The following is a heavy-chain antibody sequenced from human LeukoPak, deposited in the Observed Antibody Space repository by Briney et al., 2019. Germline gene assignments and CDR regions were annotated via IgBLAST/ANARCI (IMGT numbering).Heavy chain of an antibody. CDR2: INHSGST. CDR3: ARGNLGLNRYFDY. CDR1: GGSFSGYY. J-gene: IGHJ4*02. D-gene: IGHD1-14*01. Sequence: SETLSLTCAVYGGSFSGYYWSWIRQPPGKGLEWIGEINHSGSTNYNPSLKSRVTISVDTSKNQFSLKLSSVTAADTAVYYCARGNLGLNRYFDYWGQGTLVTVSS. V-gene: IGHV4-34*01.